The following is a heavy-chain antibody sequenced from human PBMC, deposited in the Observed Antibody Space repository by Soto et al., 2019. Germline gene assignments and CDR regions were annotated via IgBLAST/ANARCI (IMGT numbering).Heavy chain of an antibody. J-gene: IGHJ4*02. V-gene: IGHV4-39*01. CDR3: ARADGFGVVTTFMDY. Sequence: QLQLQESGPGLVKPSETLSLICTVSGDSISGGRYHWGWIRHPPGKGLEWIATIHYSGNTHYNPSLRSRVTISVDTSKSQFSLWLSSVTAADTAVYYCARADGFGVVTTFMDYWGQGTLVTVSS. D-gene: IGHD3-3*01. CDR1: GDSISGGRYH. CDR2: IHYSGNT.